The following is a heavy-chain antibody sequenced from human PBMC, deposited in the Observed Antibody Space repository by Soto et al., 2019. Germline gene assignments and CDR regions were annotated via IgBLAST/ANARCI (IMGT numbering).Heavy chain of an antibody. CDR2: TNSDGSDT. V-gene: IGHV3-74*01. CDR3: ARDRGWSLFDY. J-gene: IGHJ4*02. Sequence: EVQLAESGGGLVQPGGSLRLSCAASGFTFSSYWMYWVRQAPGKGLVWVSRTNSDGSDTSYADSVKGRFTISRDNAKNTLYLQMNSLRAEDTAVYYCARDRGWSLFDYWGQGTLVTVSS. CDR1: GFTFSSYW. D-gene: IGHD6-19*01.